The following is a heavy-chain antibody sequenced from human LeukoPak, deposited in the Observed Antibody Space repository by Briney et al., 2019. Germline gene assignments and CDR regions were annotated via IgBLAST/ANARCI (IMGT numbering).Heavy chain of an antibody. CDR1: GGSITSSSYY. D-gene: IGHD5-18*01. V-gene: IGHV4-39*07. J-gene: IGHJ6*03. CDR3: ARDGGYSYGDDYYYYYYMDV. CDR2: IYYSGST. Sequence: SETLSLTCTVSGGSITSSSYYWGWIRQPPGKGLEWIGSIYYSGSTYYNPSLKSRVTISVDTSKNQFSLKLSSVTAADTAVYYCARDGGYSYGDDYYYYYYMDVWGKGTTVTISS.